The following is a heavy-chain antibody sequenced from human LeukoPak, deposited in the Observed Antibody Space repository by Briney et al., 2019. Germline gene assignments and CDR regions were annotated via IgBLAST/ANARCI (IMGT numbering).Heavy chain of an antibody. J-gene: IGHJ4*02. CDR3: AKYGDYRTFDY. CDR1: GFTFNTYG. D-gene: IGHD4-17*01. CDR2: ISGSGGAT. Sequence: PGGTLRLSCAASGFTFNTYGMSWVRQAPGKGLEWVSGISGSGGATYYADSVKGRFTVSRDDPHNTPYLQMNSVRAEDTAVYYCAKYGDYRTFDYWGQGTLVTVSS. V-gene: IGHV3-23*01.